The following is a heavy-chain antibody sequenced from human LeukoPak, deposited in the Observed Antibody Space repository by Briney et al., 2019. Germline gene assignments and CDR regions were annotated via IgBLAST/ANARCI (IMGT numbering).Heavy chain of an antibody. CDR2: IYSSGSA. D-gene: IGHD4-17*01. CDR1: GDSISRSSYY. Sequence: SETLPLTCTVSGDSISRSSYYWGWIRQPPGKGLEWIGSIYSSGSAYYNPSLKSRVTLSVDTSKNHFSLKLTSVTAADTAVYYCARDHDYDPFDYWGRGSLVTVS. V-gene: IGHV4-39*07. J-gene: IGHJ4*02. CDR3: ARDHDYDPFDY.